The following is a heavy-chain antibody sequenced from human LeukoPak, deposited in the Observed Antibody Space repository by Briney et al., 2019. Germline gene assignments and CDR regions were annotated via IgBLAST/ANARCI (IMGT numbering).Heavy chain of an antibody. D-gene: IGHD3-22*01. CDR1: GFTFSDYA. CDR3: TKDRRITMIVVGHDVFDI. CDR2: ISGSGRST. Sequence: GGSLRLSCAASGFTFSDYAMSWVRQAPGKGLEWVSAISGSGRSTYYADSVKGRLTMSRDNSKNTLYLQMNSLRAEDTAVYYCTKDRRITMIVVGHDVFDIWGQGTMVTVSS. V-gene: IGHV3-23*01. J-gene: IGHJ3*02.